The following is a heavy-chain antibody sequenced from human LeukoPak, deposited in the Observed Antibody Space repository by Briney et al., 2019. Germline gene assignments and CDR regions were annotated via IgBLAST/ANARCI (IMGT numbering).Heavy chain of an antibody. CDR3: ARQPPTVSYGMDV. V-gene: IGHV4-59*08. CDR1: GGSISSYY. CDR2: IYYSGST. J-gene: IGHJ6*02. Sequence: PSETLSLTCTVSGGSISSYYWSWIRQPPGKGLEWIGYIYYSGSTYYNPSLKSRVTISVDTSKNQFSLKLSSVTAADTAVYYCARQPPTVSYGMDVWGQGTTVTVSS. D-gene: IGHD4-17*01.